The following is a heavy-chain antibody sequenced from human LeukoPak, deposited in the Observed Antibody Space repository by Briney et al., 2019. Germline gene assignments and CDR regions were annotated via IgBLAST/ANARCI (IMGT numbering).Heavy chain of an antibody. V-gene: IGHV3-74*01. CDR3: ARVPGRYAFDF. CDR1: GFTVSSNY. D-gene: IGHD2-15*01. J-gene: IGHJ3*01. CDR2: MNTDGSLI. Sequence: PGGSLRLSCAASGFTVSSNYMSWVRQAPGKGLVWVSGMNTDGSLINYADSVKGRFTISRDNAKNSLYLQMDRLRAEDTAVYYCARVPGRYAFDFWGQGTMVTVSS.